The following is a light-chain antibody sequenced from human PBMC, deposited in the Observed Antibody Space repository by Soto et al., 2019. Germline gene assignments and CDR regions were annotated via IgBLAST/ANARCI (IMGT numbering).Light chain of an antibody. Sequence: QSALTQPASVSGSPGQSITISCTATDCGVGSYNLVSWYQQHPGKAPKLMIYEVSKRPSGVSNRFSGSKSGNTASLTISGLQAEDEADYYCCSYAGSSTFRVFGTGTKLTVL. CDR1: DCGVGSYNL. J-gene: IGLJ1*01. CDR2: EVS. CDR3: CSYAGSSTFRV. V-gene: IGLV2-23*02.